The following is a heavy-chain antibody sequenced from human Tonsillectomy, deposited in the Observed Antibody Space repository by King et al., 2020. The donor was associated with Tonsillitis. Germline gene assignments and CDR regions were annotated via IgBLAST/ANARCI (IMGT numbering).Heavy chain of an antibody. CDR3: GRDLGGRWSI. CDR2: LNEDGSTT. D-gene: IGHD2-15*01. CDR1: GFAFSSFW. Sequence: VQLVESGGGLVQPGGSLRLSCAASGFAFSSFWMHWVRQPPGKGLVWVSRLNEDGSTTDYADSVKGRFTITRDNAKYTLYLNMNSLRAEDTVVYFCGRDLGGRWSIWGQGTLVTVSS. V-gene: IGHV3-74*01. J-gene: IGHJ4*02.